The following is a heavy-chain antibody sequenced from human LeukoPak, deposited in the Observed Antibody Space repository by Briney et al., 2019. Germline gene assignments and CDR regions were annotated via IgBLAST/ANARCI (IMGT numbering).Heavy chain of an antibody. J-gene: IGHJ4*02. Sequence: GGSLRLSCAPSGLTFSSYGMSWVRPAPRKGLEWVSSIRGDGRGTFYADSVKGRFPISRDKSKNTLYLQMNSLRVEDTALYYWANPGGFGPPFDYWGRGARVTVSS. V-gene: IGHV3-23*01. CDR1: GLTFSSYG. CDR3: ANPGGFGPPFDY. D-gene: IGHD3-10*01. CDR2: IRGDGRGT.